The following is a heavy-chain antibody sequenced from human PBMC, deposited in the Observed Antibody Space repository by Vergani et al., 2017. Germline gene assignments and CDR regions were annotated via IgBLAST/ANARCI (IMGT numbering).Heavy chain of an antibody. CDR1: GFTFNEYW. J-gene: IGHJ5*02. CDR2: MNGDGDTI. D-gene: IGHD3-3*01. CDR3: ARARKXRFGVVWENWFDP. V-gene: IGHV3-74*01. Sequence: EVELVESGGGFVQPGGSLRLSCAASGFTFNEYWMHWARQVPGKGLVWVSGMNGDGDTISYADSVKGRFTISRDNAKNTLFLQMNSLRAEDTAVYYCARARKXRFGVVWENWFDPWGQGTLVTVSS.